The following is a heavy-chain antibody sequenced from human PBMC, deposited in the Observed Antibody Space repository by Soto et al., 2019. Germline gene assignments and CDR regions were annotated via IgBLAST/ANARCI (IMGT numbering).Heavy chain of an antibody. Sequence: ASVKVSCKASGYIFTDHYLHWVRQAPGRGLEWMGWIHPNTGGTNYAQNFQDWVTMTRDTSVSTAYMELSRLRSDDTAVYYCARDYGNYKGDAFDIWGQGTMVTVSS. J-gene: IGHJ3*02. CDR2: IHPNTGGT. CDR3: ARDYGNYKGDAFDI. D-gene: IGHD4-17*01. CDR1: GYIFTDHY. V-gene: IGHV1-2*04.